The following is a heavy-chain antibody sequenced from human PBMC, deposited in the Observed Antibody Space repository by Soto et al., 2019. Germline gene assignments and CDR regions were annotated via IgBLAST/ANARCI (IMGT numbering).Heavy chain of an antibody. Sequence: PGGSLTLSCAASGFTFSSYEMNWVRQAPGEGLEWVSYISSSGSTIYYADSVKGRFTISRDNAKNSLYLQMNSLRAEDTAVYYCARLSIGSSLDYWGQGTLVTVSS. CDR1: GFTFSSYE. J-gene: IGHJ4*02. CDR2: ISSSGSTI. D-gene: IGHD6-6*01. V-gene: IGHV3-48*03. CDR3: ARLSIGSSLDY.